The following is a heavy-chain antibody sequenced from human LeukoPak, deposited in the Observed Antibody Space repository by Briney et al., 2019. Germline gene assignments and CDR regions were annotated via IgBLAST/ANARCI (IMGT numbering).Heavy chain of an antibody. CDR3: ARGLELSDLDY. CDR2: ISYDGSNK. Sequence: GGSLRLSCAASGFTFSSYSMNWVRQAPGKGLEWVAVISYDGSNKYYADSVKGRFTISRDNSKNTLYLQMNSLRAEDTAVYYCARGLELSDLDYWGQGTLVTVSS. CDR1: GFTFSSYS. J-gene: IGHJ4*02. D-gene: IGHD1-26*01. V-gene: IGHV3-30*03.